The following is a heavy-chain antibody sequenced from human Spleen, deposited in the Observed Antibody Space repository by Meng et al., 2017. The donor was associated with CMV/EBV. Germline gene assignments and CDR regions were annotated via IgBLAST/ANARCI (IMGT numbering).Heavy chain of an antibody. CDR3: ARDASDFWSGYYYDVGSWFDP. CDR1: SA. J-gene: IGHJ5*02. D-gene: IGHD3-3*01. CDR2: LSNDGSDK. Sequence: SAMHWVRPAPGKGLGWVAFLSNDGSDKYSADSVEGRFTISRGNSKSTLYLQMNSLRAEDTAIYYCARDASDFWSGYYYDVGSWFDPWGQGTLVTVSS. V-gene: IGHV3-30-3*01.